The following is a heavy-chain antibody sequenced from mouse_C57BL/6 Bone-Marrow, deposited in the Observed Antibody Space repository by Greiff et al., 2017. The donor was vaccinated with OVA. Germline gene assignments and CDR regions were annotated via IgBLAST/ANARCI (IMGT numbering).Heavy chain of an antibody. D-gene: IGHD1-1*02. CDR1: EYEFPSHD. CDR2: INSDGGST. CDR3: ARLWRDYARDY. Sequence: EVQRVESGGGLVQPGESLKLSCESNEYEFPSHDMSWVRKTPEKRLELVAAINSDGGSTYYPDTMERRFIISSDNTKKTRYLQMSSLSAEDTALYYCARLWRDYARDYWGQGTSVTVSS. J-gene: IGHJ4*01. V-gene: IGHV5-2*01.